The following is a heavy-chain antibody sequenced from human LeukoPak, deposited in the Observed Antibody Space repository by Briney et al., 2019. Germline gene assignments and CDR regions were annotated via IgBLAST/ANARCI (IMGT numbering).Heavy chain of an antibody. J-gene: IGHJ5*02. V-gene: IGHV3-30*18. CDR3: AKATGTTPGGFDP. CDR1: GLTFSSYG. CDR2: ISYDGSNK. Sequence: PGGSLRLSCAASGLTFSSYGMHWVRQAPGKGLEGVAVISYDGSNKYYADSVKGRFTISRDNSKNTLYLQMNSLRAEDTAVYYCAKATGTTPGGFDPWGQGTLVTVSS. D-gene: IGHD1-1*01.